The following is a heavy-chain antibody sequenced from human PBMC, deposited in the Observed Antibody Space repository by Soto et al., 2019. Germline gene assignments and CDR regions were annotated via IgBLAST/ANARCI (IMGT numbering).Heavy chain of an antibody. Sequence: PGGSLRLSGAASGFRFASYGMYWVRQTPGKGPEWVAFISPDGTKKDYAESVRGRFTISRDDSRDTLYLQMNTLRVDDTAVYYCTKPASGLQWPPFDPWGHGTLVTVSS. V-gene: IGHV3-30*18. D-gene: IGHD6-19*01. CDR2: ISPDGTKK. J-gene: IGHJ5*02. CDR3: TKPASGLQWPPFDP. CDR1: GFRFASYG.